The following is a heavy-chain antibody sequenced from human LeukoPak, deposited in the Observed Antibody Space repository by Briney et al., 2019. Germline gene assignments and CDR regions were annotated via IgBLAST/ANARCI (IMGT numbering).Heavy chain of an antibody. Sequence: SETLSLTCAVYGGSFSGYYWSWIRQPPGKGLEWIGEINHSGSTNYNPSLKSRVTISVDTSKNKFSLKLSSVTAADTAVYYCARGRNVLLWFGEPRNWFDPWGQGTLVTVSS. V-gene: IGHV4-34*01. D-gene: IGHD3-10*01. J-gene: IGHJ5*02. CDR1: GGSFSGYY. CDR3: ARGRNVLLWFGEPRNWFDP. CDR2: INHSGST.